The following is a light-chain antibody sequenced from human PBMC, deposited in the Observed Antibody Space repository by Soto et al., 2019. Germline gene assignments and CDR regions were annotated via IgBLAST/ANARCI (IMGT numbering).Light chain of an antibody. CDR2: DVS. Sequence: QSALTQPASVSGSPGQSITISCTGTRSDVGDYNFVSWYQQHPGKAPQLMIYDVSNRPSGISNRFSGSKSGNTASLTISGLQAEDEADYYCLSYTSSSTYVFGTGTKLTVL. J-gene: IGLJ1*01. V-gene: IGLV2-14*03. CDR3: LSYTSSSTYV. CDR1: RSDVGDYNF.